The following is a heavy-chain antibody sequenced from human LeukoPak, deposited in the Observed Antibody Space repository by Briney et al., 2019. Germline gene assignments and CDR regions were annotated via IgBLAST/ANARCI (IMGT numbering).Heavy chain of an antibody. CDR1: GGSISSGSYY. D-gene: IGHD5-18*01. J-gene: IGHJ6*03. CDR3: ARGRGYSYGYYYYYMDV. Sequence: SETLSLTCTVSGGSISSGSYYWNWIRQPAGKGLEWIGRIYTSGSTNYNPSLKSRVTISVDTSKNQFSLKLSSVTAADTAVYYCARGRGYSYGYYYYYMDVWGKGTTVTVSS. CDR2: IYTSGST. V-gene: IGHV4-61*02.